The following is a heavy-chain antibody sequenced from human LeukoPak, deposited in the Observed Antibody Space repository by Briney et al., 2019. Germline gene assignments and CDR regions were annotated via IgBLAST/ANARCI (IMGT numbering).Heavy chain of an antibody. Sequence: GGSLRLSCAASGFTFSSYALSWVRQAPGKGLEWLSAISGSGGSTYYADSVKGRFTITRDNSKNTLYLQMNSLRAEDTAVYYCANRVRIGAFDYWGQGTLVTVSS. CDR2: ISGSGGST. V-gene: IGHV3-23*01. CDR1: GFTFSSYA. J-gene: IGHJ4*02. D-gene: IGHD3-3*01. CDR3: ANRVRIGAFDY.